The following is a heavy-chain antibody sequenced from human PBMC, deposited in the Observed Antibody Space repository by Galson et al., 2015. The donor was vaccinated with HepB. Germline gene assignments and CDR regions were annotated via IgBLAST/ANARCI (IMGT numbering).Heavy chain of an antibody. J-gene: IGHJ5*02. V-gene: IGHV1-46*03. CDR2: INPSGGST. D-gene: IGHD3-22*01. CDR1: GYTFTSYY. CDR3: AREQHYTYYYDTSWFDP. Sequence: SVKVSCKASGYTFTSYYMHWVRQAPGQGLEWMGIINPSGGSTSYAQKFQGRVTMTRDTSTSTVYMELSSLRSEDTAVYYCAREQHYTYYYDTSWFDPWGQGTLVTVSS.